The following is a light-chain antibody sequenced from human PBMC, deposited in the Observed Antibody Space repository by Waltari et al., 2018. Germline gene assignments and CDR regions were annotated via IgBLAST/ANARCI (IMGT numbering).Light chain of an antibody. CDR3: YSTDSTGNLWV. Sequence: SYELTQPPSVSVSPGQTARIACAGDALPRKYVYWYQQKPGPAPKLVNYEDKQRPAGNSGRFSASRSGTLATLSIAGAQIADEADYYCYSTDSTGNLWVFGGGTKVNVL. CDR1: ALPRKY. CDR2: EDK. J-gene: IGLJ3*02. V-gene: IGLV3-10*01.